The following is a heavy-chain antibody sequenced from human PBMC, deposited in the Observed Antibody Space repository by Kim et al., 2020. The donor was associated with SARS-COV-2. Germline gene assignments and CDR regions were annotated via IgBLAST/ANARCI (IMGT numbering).Heavy chain of an antibody. CDR2: T. V-gene: IGHV1-46*01. Sequence: TSYAQKFQGRVTMTRDTSTSTVYMELSSLRSEDTAVYYCARGSGWYVFDYWGQGTLVTVSS. J-gene: IGHJ4*02. D-gene: IGHD6-19*01. CDR3: ARGSGWYVFDY.